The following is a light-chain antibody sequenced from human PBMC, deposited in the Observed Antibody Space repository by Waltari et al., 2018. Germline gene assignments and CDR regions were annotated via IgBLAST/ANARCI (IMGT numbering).Light chain of an antibody. CDR1: SSDVGGYDY. Sequence: QSVLTQPASVSGSPGQSITISCTGTSSDVGGYDYVSWYQQSPGKAPKLIIYDVVKRPPGGSTRFSASKSDNTASLTISGLQAEDEGDYYCCSYKRGATWVFGGGTALTV. CDR2: DVV. V-gene: IGLV2-14*03. CDR3: CSYKRGATWV. J-gene: IGLJ3*02.